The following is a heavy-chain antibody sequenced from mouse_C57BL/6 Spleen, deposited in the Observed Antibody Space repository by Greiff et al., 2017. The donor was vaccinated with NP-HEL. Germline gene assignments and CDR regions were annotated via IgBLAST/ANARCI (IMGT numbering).Heavy chain of an antibody. CDR1: GLNIKDTY. V-gene: IGHV14-3*02. Sequence: EVQLQQSGAELVSGATVKLSCTASGLNIKDTYMHWLKQWPAQGLEWIGRIDPPNGNTKYDPKFQGKATITADTSSHTAYLQLSSLTSEDTAVYYCARMARKWGQGTTLTVSS. CDR3: ARMARK. CDR2: IDPPNGNT. J-gene: IGHJ2*01.